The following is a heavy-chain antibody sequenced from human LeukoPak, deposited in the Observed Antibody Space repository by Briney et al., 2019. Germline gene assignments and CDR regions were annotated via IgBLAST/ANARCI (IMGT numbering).Heavy chain of an antibody. CDR1: GGSFSGYY. V-gene: IGHV4-34*01. D-gene: IGHD1-26*01. Sequence: SETLSLTCAVYGGSFSGYYWSWIRQPPGKGLEWIGEINHSGSTNYNPSLKSRVTISVDTSKNQFSLKLSSVTAADTAVYYCARGYSGSSFYYYYYMDVWGKGTTVTVSS. CDR2: INHSGST. CDR3: ARGYSGSSFYYYYYMDV. J-gene: IGHJ6*03.